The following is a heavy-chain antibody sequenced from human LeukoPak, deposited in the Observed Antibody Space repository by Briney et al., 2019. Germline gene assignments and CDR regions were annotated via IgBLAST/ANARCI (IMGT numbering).Heavy chain of an antibody. CDR2: INPNSGGT. D-gene: IGHD3-22*01. J-gene: IGHJ3*02. CDR3: AREGDYYDSSGYYDDAFDI. Sequence: ASVKVSCKTSGYTFTGYYMHWVRQAPGQGLEWMGWINPNSGGTNYAQKFQGRVAMTRDTSISTAYMELSRLRSGDTAVYYCAREGDYYDSSGYYDDAFDIWGQGTMVTVSS. CDR1: GYTFTGYY. V-gene: IGHV1-2*02.